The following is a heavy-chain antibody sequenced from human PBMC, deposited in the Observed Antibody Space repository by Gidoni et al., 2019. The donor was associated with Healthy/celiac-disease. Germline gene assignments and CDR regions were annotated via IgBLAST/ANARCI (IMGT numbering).Heavy chain of an antibody. D-gene: IGHD1-26*01. CDR1: GFTFSSYW. CDR3: AREREAYRGAGAFDI. J-gene: IGHJ3*02. Sequence: EVQLVESGGGLVQPGGSLRLSCAASGFTFSSYWMHWVRQAPGKGLVWVSRINSDGSSTSYADSVKGRFTISRDNAKNTLYLQMNSLRAEDTAVYYCAREREAYRGAGAFDIWGQGTMVTVSS. CDR2: INSDGSST. V-gene: IGHV3-74*01.